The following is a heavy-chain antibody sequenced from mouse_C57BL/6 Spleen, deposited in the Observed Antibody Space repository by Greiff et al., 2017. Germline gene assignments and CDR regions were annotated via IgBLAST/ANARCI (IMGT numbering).Heavy chain of an antibody. J-gene: IGHJ1*03. CDR3: ARFITTVVEGYWYFDV. Sequence: QVHVKQPGTELVKPGASVKLSCKASGYTFTSYWMHWVKQRPGQGLEWIGNINPSNGGTNYNEKFKSKATLTVDKSSSTAYMQLSSLTSEDSAVYYCARFITTVVEGYWYFDVWGTGTTVTVSS. V-gene: IGHV1-53*01. D-gene: IGHD1-1*01. CDR2: INPSNGGT. CDR1: GYTFTSYW.